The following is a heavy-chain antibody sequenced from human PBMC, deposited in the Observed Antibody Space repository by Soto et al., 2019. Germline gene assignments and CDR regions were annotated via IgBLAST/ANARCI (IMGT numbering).Heavy chain of an antibody. J-gene: IGHJ6*02. Sequence: GASVKVSCKASGGTFSSYAISWVRQAPGQGLEWMGGIIPIFGTANYAPKFQGRVTITADESTSTAYMELSSLRSEDTAVYYCARDLGPRITIFGSPGGDYGMDVWGQGTTVTVSS. V-gene: IGHV1-69*13. CDR2: IIPIFGTA. D-gene: IGHD3-3*01. CDR1: GGTFSSYA. CDR3: ARDLGPRITIFGSPGGDYGMDV.